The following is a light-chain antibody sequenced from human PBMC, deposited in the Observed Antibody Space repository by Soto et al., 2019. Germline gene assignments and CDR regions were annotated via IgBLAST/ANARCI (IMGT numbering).Light chain of an antibody. V-gene: IGLV3-25*02. J-gene: IGLJ1*01. CDR2: KDN. CDR1: AFPKQY. Sequence: SYDLTQPPSVSVSPGQTARITCSGDAFPKQYAYWYQQKPGQAPVLVMYKDNERPSGTPERFSGSSSGTTVTLTINGVQADDEADYYCQSADSTVTYYVFGTGTKVTVL. CDR3: QSADSTVTYYV.